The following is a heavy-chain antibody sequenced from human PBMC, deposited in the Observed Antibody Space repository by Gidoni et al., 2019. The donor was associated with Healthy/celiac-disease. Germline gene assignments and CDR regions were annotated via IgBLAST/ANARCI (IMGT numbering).Heavy chain of an antibody. V-gene: IGHV4-34*01. CDR2: INHSGST. D-gene: IGHD6-19*01. Sequence: QVQLQQWGAGLLKPSETLSLTCAVYGGSFSGYYWGWIRQPPGKGLEWIGEINHSGSTNYNPSLKSRVTISVDTSKNQFALKLSSVTAADTAVYYCARGRRGRGSRGWPKLYYYYYYMDVWGKGTTVTVSS. CDR3: ARGRRGRGSRGWPKLYYYYYYMDV. CDR1: GGSFSGYY. J-gene: IGHJ6*03.